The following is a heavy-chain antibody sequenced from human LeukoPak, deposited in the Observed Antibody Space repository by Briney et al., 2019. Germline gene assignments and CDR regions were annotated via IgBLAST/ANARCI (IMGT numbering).Heavy chain of an antibody. J-gene: IGHJ2*01. Sequence: SVKVSCKASGGTFSSYAISWVRQAPGQGLEWMGGIIPIFGTANYAQKFQGRVTITADKSTSAAYMELSSLRSEDTAVYYCARADGYKDWYFDLWGRGTLVTVSS. CDR3: ARADGYKDWYFDL. V-gene: IGHV1-69*06. CDR1: GGTFSSYA. CDR2: IIPIFGTA. D-gene: IGHD5-24*01.